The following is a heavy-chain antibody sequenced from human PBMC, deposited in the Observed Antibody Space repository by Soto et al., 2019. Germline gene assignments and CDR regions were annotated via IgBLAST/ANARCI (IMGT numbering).Heavy chain of an antibody. CDR3: ARQGLLRNQYYYYMDV. CDR1: GGSISSSSYY. J-gene: IGHJ6*03. CDR2: IYYSGST. Sequence: SETLSLTCTVSGGSISSSSYYWGWIRQPPGKGLEWIGSIYYSGSTYYNPSLKSRVTISVDTSKNQFSLKLSSVTAADTAVYYCARQGLLRNQYYYYMDVWGKGTTVTVSS. V-gene: IGHV4-39*01. D-gene: IGHD1-26*01.